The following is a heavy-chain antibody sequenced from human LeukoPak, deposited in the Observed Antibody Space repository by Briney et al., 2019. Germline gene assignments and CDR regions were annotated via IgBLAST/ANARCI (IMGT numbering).Heavy chain of an antibody. J-gene: IGHJ3*01. D-gene: IGHD6-19*01. CDR3: ARGVGSGWYED. Sequence: SETLSLTCTVSGYSISSGYYWGWLRQPPGKGLEWIGSIYHSGSTYYNPSLKSRVTISVDTSKNQFSLKLSSVTAADTAVYYCARGVGSGWYEDWGQGTMVTVSS. CDR1: GYSISSGYY. V-gene: IGHV4-38-2*02. CDR2: IYHSGST.